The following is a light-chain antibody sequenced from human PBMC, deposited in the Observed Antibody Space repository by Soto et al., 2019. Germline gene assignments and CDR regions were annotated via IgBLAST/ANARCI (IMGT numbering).Light chain of an antibody. J-gene: IGLJ1*01. CDR1: SSDVGGYHY. CDR2: DVS. V-gene: IGLV2-14*03. CDR3: SSYTSSSTLLYV. Sequence: QSALTQPASVSGSPGQSITISCTGTSSDVGGYHYVSWYQHHPGKAPKLMIYDVSNRPSGVSNRFSGSKSGNTASLTISGLQAEDESDYYCSSYTSSSTLLYVFGTGTKLTVL.